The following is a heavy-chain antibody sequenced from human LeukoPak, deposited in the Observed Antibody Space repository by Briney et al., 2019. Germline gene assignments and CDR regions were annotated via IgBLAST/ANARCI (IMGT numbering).Heavy chain of an antibody. D-gene: IGHD6-19*01. CDR1: GYTFTTYD. CDR2: MNPHSGNT. V-gene: IGHV1-8*01. J-gene: IGHJ4*02. CDR3: ARDGLHSSGWSFDY. Sequence: ASVKVSCKASGYTFTTYDIYWVRQATGQGLEWMGWMNPHSGNTGCAQNFQGRLTMSRNTSISTAYMELSSLRSDDTAVYYCARDGLHSSGWSFDYWGQGTLVTVSS.